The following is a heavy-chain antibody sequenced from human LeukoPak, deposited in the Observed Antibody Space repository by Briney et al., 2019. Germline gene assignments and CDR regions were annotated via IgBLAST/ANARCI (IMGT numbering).Heavy chain of an antibody. CDR3: ARDGRCSGGSCYGDDAFDI. CDR2: ICYDGSNK. CDR1: GFTFSSYG. D-gene: IGHD2-15*01. V-gene: IGHV3-33*01. Sequence: GRSLRLSCAASGFTFSSYGMHWVRQAPGKGLEWVAVICYDGSNKYYADSVKGRFTISRDNSKNTLYLQMNSLRPEDTAVYYCARDGRCSGGSCYGDDAFDIWGQGTMVTVSS. J-gene: IGHJ3*02.